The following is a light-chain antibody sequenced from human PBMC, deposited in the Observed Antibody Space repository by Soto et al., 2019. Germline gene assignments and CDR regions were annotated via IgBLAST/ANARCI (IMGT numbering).Light chain of an antibody. J-gene: IGLJ3*02. V-gene: IGLV2-23*01. CDR3: SSYAGSSTWV. Sequence: QSALTQPASVSGSPGQSITISCTGTSSDVGSYNLVSWYQQHTGKAPKLMIYEGSKRPSGVSNRFSGSKSGNTASQTISGLQAEDEANYYFSSYAGSSTWVFGEGTKHTVL. CDR1: SSDVGSYNL. CDR2: EGS.